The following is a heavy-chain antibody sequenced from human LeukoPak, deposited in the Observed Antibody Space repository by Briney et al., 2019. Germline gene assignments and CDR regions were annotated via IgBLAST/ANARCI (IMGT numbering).Heavy chain of an antibody. J-gene: IGHJ3*02. V-gene: IGHV3-30*18. Sequence: PGRSLTLSCAASGFTFSSYGMHWLRHAPGKGLEWVAVISYDGSNKYYADSVKGRFTISRDNSKNTLYLQMNSLRAEDTAVYYCAKDPFNDAFDIWGQGTMVTVSS. CDR2: ISYDGSNK. CDR1: GFTFSSYG. CDR3: AKDPFNDAFDI.